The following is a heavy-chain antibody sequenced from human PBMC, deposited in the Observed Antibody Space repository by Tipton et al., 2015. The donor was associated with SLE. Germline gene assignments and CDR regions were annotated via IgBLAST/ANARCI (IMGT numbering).Heavy chain of an antibody. CDR3: AREGTYDSSGSVYFDY. Sequence: TLSLTCTVSGGSISSYYWSWIRQPPGKGLEWIGYIYYSGSTNYNPSLKSRVTMSVDTSKNQFSLKLSSVTAADTAVYYCAREGTYDSSGSVYFDYWGQGTLVTVSS. D-gene: IGHD3-22*01. J-gene: IGHJ4*02. V-gene: IGHV4-59*12. CDR2: IYYSGST. CDR1: GGSISSYY.